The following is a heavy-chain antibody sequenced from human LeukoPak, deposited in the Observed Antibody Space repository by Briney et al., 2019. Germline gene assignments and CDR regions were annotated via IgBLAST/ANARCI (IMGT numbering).Heavy chain of an antibody. Sequence: GASVKVSCKASGYTFTSYGISWVRQAPGQGLEWMGWISAYNGNTNYAQKLQGRVTMTTDTSTSTAYMELRSLRSDDTAVYYCARTAERDQLQGRLSLYVWGQGTTVTVSS. CDR1: GYTFTSYG. CDR2: ISAYNGNT. J-gene: IGHJ6*02. D-gene: IGHD2-2*01. V-gene: IGHV1-18*01. CDR3: ARTAERDQLQGRLSLYV.